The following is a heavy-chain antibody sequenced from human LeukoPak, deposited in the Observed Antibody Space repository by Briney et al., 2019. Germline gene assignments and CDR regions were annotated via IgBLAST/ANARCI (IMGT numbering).Heavy chain of an antibody. D-gene: IGHD3-22*01. Sequence: GGSLRLSCAASGFTFSRYWMSWVRQTPRKGLEWVANINQDGSKTYYVDSVKDRFTISRDNAKNSLYLQMNSLRAEDTAVYYCARDKGDYDTSGSLFVFGGQGTLVTVSS. J-gene: IGHJ4*02. V-gene: IGHV3-7*03. CDR1: GFTFSRYW. CDR3: ARDKGDYDTSGSLFVF. CDR2: INQDGSKT.